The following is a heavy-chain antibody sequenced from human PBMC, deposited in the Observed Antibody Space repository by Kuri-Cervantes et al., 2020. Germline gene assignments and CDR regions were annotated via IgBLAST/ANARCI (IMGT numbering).Heavy chain of an antibody. CDR1: GGSISSGGYY. D-gene: IGHD6-19*01. Sequence: LRLSCTVSGGSISSGGYYWSWIRQHPGKGLEWIGYIYYSGSTYYNPSLKSRVTISVDTSKNQFSLKLSSVTAADTAVYYCARVGDFIAVAGTRGPNDYWGQGTLVTVSS. CDR3: ARVGDFIAVAGTRGPNDY. V-gene: IGHV4-31*03. J-gene: IGHJ4*02. CDR2: IYYSGST.